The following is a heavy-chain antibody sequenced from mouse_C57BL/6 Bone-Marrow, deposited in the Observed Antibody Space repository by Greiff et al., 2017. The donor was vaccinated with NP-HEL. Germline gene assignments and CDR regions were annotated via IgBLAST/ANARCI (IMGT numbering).Heavy chain of an antibody. Sequence: QVQLKQSGPELVKPGASVKISCKASGYAFSSSWMNWVKQRPGKGLEWIGRIYPGDGDTNYNGKFKGKATLTADKSSSTAYMQLSSLTSEDSAVYCCAKRYGSSFFDYWGQGTTLTVSS. CDR1: GYAFSSSW. CDR2: IYPGDGDT. V-gene: IGHV1-82*01. D-gene: IGHD1-1*01. CDR3: AKRYGSSFFDY. J-gene: IGHJ2*01.